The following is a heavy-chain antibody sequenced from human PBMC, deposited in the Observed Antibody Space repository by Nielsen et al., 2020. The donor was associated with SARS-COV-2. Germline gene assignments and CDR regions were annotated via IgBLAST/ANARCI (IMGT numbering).Heavy chain of an antibody. CDR2: IYYSGST. Sequence: SETLSLTCAVYGGSFSGYYWSWIRQPPGKGLEWIGSIYYSGSTYYNPSLKSRVTISVDTSKNQFSLKLSSVTAADTAVYYCARGGSSGWSFYYYYGMDVWGQGTTVTVSS. CDR3: ARGGSSGWSFYYYYGMDV. CDR1: GGSFSGYY. D-gene: IGHD6-19*01. V-gene: IGHV4-34*01. J-gene: IGHJ6*02.